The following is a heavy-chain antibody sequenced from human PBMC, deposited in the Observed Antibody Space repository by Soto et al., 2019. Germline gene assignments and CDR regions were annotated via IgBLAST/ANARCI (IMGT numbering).Heavy chain of an antibody. CDR2: ISGSGGST. J-gene: IGHJ4*02. D-gene: IGHD6-19*01. CDR1: GFTFSSYA. Sequence: EVQLLESGGGLVQPGGSLRLSCAASGFTFSSYAMSWVRQAPGKGLEWVSVISGSGGSTYYADSVKGRFTISRDNSKTTRYLQMNSLRAEDTAVYYCARRTSGWYLAYWGQGTLVTVSS. V-gene: IGHV3-23*01. CDR3: ARRTSGWYLAY.